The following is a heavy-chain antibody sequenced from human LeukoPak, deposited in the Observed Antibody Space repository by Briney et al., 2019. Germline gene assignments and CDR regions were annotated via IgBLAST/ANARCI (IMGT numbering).Heavy chain of an antibody. J-gene: IGHJ6*02. CDR1: GFTFSSYD. CDR3: ARASDFWSGYYDV. V-gene: IGHV3-13*01. D-gene: IGHD3-3*01. Sequence: PRGSLRLSCAASGFTFSSYDMHWVRQATGKGLEWVSAIGTAGDTYYPGSVKGRFTISRENAKNSLYLQMNGLRAGDTAVYYCARASDFWSGYYDVWGQGTTVTVSS. CDR2: IGTAGDT.